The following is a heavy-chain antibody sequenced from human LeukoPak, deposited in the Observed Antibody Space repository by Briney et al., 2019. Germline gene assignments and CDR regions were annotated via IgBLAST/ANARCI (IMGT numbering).Heavy chain of an antibody. CDR1: GGSFSGFY. J-gene: IGHJ4*02. CDR3: ARGQGYYDSAYYFDS. CDR2: INHSGST. Sequence: SETLSLTCAVYGGSFSGFYWSWIRQPPAKGLEWIGEINHSGSTNYNPSLKSRVTISVDTSRNQFSLKLSSVTAADTAVYYGARGQGYYDSAYYFDSWGQGTLVTVSS. V-gene: IGHV4-34*01. D-gene: IGHD3-22*01.